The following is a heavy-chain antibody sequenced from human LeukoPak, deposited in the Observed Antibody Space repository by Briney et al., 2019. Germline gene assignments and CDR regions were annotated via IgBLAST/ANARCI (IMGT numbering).Heavy chain of an antibody. V-gene: IGHV4-39*07. CDR3: ARRMKYYYGSGSQNWFDP. CDR1: GGSISSSSYY. D-gene: IGHD3-10*01. Sequence: SETLSLTCTVSGGSISSSSYYWSWIRQPPGKGLEWIGEINHSGSTNYNPSLKSRGTISVDTSKNQFSLKLSYVTAADTAVYYCARRMKYYYGSGSQNWFDPWGQGTLVTVSS. CDR2: INHSGST. J-gene: IGHJ5*02.